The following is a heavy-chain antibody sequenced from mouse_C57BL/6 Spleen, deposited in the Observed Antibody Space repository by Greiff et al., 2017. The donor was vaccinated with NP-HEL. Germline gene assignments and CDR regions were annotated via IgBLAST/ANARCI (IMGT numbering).Heavy chain of an antibody. V-gene: IGHV1-82*01. Sequence: VKLMESGPELVKPGASVKISCKASGYAFSSSWMNWVKQRPGKGLEWIGRIYPGDGDTNYNGKFKGKATLTADKSSSTAYMQLSSLTSEDSAVYFCARVAPYYAMDYWGQGTSVTVSS. D-gene: IGHD1-1*01. J-gene: IGHJ4*01. CDR2: IYPGDGDT. CDR3: ARVAPYYAMDY. CDR1: GYAFSSSW.